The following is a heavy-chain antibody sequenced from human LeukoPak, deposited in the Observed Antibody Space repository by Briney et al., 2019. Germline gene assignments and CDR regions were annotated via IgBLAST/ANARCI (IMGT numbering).Heavy chain of an antibody. J-gene: IGHJ4*02. CDR2: ISYDGSNK. V-gene: IGHV3-30*18. CDR1: GFTFSSYW. D-gene: IGHD3-22*01. CDR3: AKDLHDSSGFDY. Sequence: GGSLRLSCAASGFTFSSYWMSWVRQAPGEGLEWVAVISYDGSNKYYADSVKGRFTISRDNSKNTLYLQMNSLRAEDTAVYYCAKDLHDSSGFDYWGQGTLVTVSS.